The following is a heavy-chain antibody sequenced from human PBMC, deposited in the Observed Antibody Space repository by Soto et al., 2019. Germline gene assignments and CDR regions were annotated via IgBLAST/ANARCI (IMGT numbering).Heavy chain of an antibody. CDR1: GFSVSSNGAR. CDR3: VHGSVGSYGYVYFDY. Sequence: GSGPTLVNPTQTLTLTCSLSGFSVSSNGARVGWIRQPPGKALESLALIYLDDDKKYNPSLKSRLTITKDTSENHVVLTVTDVDPAYTGKYYCVHGSVGSYGYVYFDYWGQGTLVTVSS. CDR2: IYLDDDK. V-gene: IGHV2-5*02. D-gene: IGHD3-16*01. J-gene: IGHJ4*02.